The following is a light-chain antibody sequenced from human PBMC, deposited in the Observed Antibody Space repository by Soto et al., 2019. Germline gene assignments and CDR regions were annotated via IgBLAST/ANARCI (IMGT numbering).Light chain of an antibody. V-gene: IGKV3-15*01. J-gene: IGKJ3*01. CDR2: GAS. Sequence: EIVMTHSPATLSVSPVERATLSFSSSQSVSSNLAWYQQKPGQAPRLLIYGASTRATGIPARFSGSGSGTEFTLTISSLQSEDFAVYYCQQYNNWPPFTFGPGTKVDIK. CDR1: QSVSSN. CDR3: QQYNNWPPFT.